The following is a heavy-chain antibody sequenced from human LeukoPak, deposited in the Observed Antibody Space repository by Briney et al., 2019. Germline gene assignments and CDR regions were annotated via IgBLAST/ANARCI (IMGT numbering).Heavy chain of an antibody. D-gene: IGHD3-10*01. J-gene: IGHJ5*02. CDR1: GYTFTNYA. V-gene: IGHV7-4-1*02. CDR2: INTNTGNP. Sequence: ASVKVSCKASGYTFTNYAMNWVRQAPGQGLEWMGWINTNTGNPTYAQGFTGRFVFSLDISVSTAYLQISSLKAEDTAVYYCATDPNYGSGTYQGPNWFDPWGQGTLVTVSS. CDR3: ATDPNYGSGTYQGPNWFDP.